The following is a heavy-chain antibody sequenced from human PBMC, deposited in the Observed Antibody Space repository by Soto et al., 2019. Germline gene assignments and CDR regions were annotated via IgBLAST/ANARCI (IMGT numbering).Heavy chain of an antibody. Sequence: EVQMVESGGGLVQPGGSLRLSCAASGFSFSTYWMYWVRQAPGKGLEWVAHVNEDGTEKNYVDSVKGRFTISRDNAKNSLYLQMNSLRAEDTAVYYWSHTWVGGQGTLVTVSS. CDR2: VNEDGTEK. J-gene: IGHJ4*02. V-gene: IGHV3-7*01. CDR1: GFSFSTYW. CDR3: SHTWV. D-gene: IGHD1-26*01.